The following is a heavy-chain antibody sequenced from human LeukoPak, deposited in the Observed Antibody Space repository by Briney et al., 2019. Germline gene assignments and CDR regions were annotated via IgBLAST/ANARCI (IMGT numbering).Heavy chain of an antibody. D-gene: IGHD1-26*01. CDR3: ASTSGSYSGYWFDP. CDR2: INPNSGGT. V-gene: IGHV1-2*02. CDR1: GYTFTGYY. J-gene: IGHJ5*02. Sequence: ASVKVSCKASGYTFTGYYMHWVRQAPGRGLEWMGWINPNSGGTNYAQKFQGRVTMTRDTSISTAYMELSRLRSDDTAVYYCASTSGSYSGYWFDPWGQGTLVTVSS.